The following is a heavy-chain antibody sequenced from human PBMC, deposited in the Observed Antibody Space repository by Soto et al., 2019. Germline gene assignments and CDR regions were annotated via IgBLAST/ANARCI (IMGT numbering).Heavy chain of an antibody. D-gene: IGHD5-18*01. CDR2: ISSSSSYT. J-gene: IGHJ5*02. Sequence: PGGSLRLSCAASGFTFSDYYMSWIRQAPGKGLEWVSYISSSSSYTNYADSVKGRFTISRDNAKNSLYLQMNSLRAEDTAVYYGAREGGDGDTAMVTRWFDPWGQGSLVTV. V-gene: IGHV3-11*06. CDR3: AREGGDGDTAMVTRWFDP. CDR1: GFTFSDYY.